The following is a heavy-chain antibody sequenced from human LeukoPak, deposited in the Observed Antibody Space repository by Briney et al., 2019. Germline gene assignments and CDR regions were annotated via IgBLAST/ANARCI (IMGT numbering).Heavy chain of an antibody. CDR3: AKDQQWELLKAVDY. J-gene: IGHJ4*02. D-gene: IGHD1-26*01. CDR1: GFTFSSYA. CDR2: ISGSGGST. V-gene: IGHV3-23*01. Sequence: GRSLRLSCAASGFTFSSYAMSWVRQAPGKGLEWVSAISGSGGSTYYADSVKGRFTISRDNSKNTLYLQMNSLRAEDTAVYYCAKDQQWELLKAVDYWGQGTLVTVSS.